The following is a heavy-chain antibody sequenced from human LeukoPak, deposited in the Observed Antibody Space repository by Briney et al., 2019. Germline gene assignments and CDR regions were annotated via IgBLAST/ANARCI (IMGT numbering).Heavy chain of an antibody. CDR2: LYYSGRT. CDR1: GDPISSYY. CDR3: ARTYQNYYYAMDV. D-gene: IGHD2-2*01. J-gene: IGHJ6*02. Sequence: SETLSLTCTVSGDPISSYYWGWIRQPPGKGLEWIGYLYYSGRTNYNPSLKSRVTISLDTSKNQFSLNLSSVTAADTAVYFCARTYQNYYYAMDVWGPGTTVTVSS. V-gene: IGHV4-59*08.